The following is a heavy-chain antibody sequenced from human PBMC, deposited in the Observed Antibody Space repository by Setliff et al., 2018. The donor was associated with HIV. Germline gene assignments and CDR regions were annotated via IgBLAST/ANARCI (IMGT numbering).Heavy chain of an antibody. CDR1: GFTFDDYA. V-gene: IGHV3-9*01. CDR3: AKFSSSWYLGNDAFDI. J-gene: IGHJ3*02. CDR2: IRWNSGSI. Sequence: GGSLRLSCAASGFTFDDYAMHWVRQAPGKGLEWVSGIRWNSGSICYADSVKGRFTISRDNAKNSLYLQMNSLRAEDTALYYCAKFSSSWYLGNDAFDIWGQGTMVTVSS. D-gene: IGHD6-13*01.